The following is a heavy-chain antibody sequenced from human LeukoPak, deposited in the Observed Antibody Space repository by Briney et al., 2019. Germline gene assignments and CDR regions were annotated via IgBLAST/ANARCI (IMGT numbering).Heavy chain of an antibody. CDR2: ISAYNGNT. V-gene: IGHV1-18*01. CDR1: GYTFTSYG. CDR3: ARDVVVVPVAIPLDY. J-gene: IGHJ4*02. D-gene: IGHD2-2*02. Sequence: ASVKVSCKASGYTFTSYGISWVRQAPGQGLEWMGWISAYNGNTNYAQKLQGRVTMTTDTSTSTAYMELRSLRSDDTAVYYCARDVVVVPVAIPLDYWGQGTLVTVSS.